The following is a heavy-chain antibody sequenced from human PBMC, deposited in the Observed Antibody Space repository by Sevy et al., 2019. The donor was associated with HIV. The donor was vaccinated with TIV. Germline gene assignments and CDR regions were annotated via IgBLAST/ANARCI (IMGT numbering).Heavy chain of an antibody. CDR1: GFTFSSYE. J-gene: IGHJ4*02. CDR3: AGDLDDNSGYYYGAIDY. CDR2: ISSDGTTI. Sequence: GGSLRLSCAASGFTFSSYEMNWVRQAPGKGLEWVSYISSDGTTIYCADSVKGRFTISRDNAQNSESLQMNSLRAEDTAVDYCAGDLDDNSGYYYGAIDYWGQGTLVTVSS. D-gene: IGHD3-22*01. V-gene: IGHV3-48*03.